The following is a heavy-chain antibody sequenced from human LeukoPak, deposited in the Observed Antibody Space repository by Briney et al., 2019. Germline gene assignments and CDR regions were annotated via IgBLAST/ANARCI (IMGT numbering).Heavy chain of an antibody. V-gene: IGHV4-39*01. CDR1: GGSISSSSYY. CDR3: ARRRYYDGSGYLE. Sequence: SETLSLTFTVAGGSISSSSYYWGWIRQPPGKGLEWIGSIYYSGSTYYNPSLKSRVTISVDTSKNQFSLKLSSVTAADTAVYYCARRRYYDGSGYLEWGQGTLLSVSS. J-gene: IGHJ1*01. CDR2: IYYSGST. D-gene: IGHD3-22*01.